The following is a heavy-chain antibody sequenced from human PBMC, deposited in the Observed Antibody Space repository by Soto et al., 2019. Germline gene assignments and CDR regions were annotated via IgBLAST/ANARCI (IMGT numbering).Heavy chain of an antibody. D-gene: IGHD1-26*01. CDR2: ISGSGGST. CDR1: GFTFSSYA. Sequence: PGGSLRLSCAASGFTFSSYAMSWVRQAPGKGLEWVSAISGSGGSTYYADSVKGRFTISRDNSKNTLYLQMNSLRAENTAVYYCAKDSANWEQPRHYFGYWGQGTLVTVSS. J-gene: IGHJ4*02. V-gene: IGHV3-23*01. CDR3: AKDSANWEQPRHYFGY.